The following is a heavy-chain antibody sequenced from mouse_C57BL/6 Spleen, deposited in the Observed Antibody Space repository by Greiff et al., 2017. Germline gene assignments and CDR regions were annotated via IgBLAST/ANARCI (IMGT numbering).Heavy chain of an antibody. D-gene: IGHD2-12*01. V-gene: IGHV1-26*01. CDR3: ARLEPYDFDY. Sequence: EVQLQQSGPELVKPGASVKISCKASGYTFTDYYMNWVKQSHGKSLEWIGDINPNNGGTSYNQKFKGTATLTVDKSSSTAYMELRSLTSEDSAVXYCARLEPYDFDYWGQGTTLTVSS. CDR1: GYTFTDYY. J-gene: IGHJ2*01. CDR2: INPNNGGT.